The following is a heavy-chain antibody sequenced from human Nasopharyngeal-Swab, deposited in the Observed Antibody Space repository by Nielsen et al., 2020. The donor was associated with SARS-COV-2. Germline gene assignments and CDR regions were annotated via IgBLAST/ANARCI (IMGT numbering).Heavy chain of an antibody. V-gene: IGHV1-69*13. CDR1: GGTFSSYA. Sequence: SVKVSCKASGGTFSSYAISWVRQAPGQGLEWMGGIIPIFGTANYAQKFQGRVTITADESTSTAYMELSSLRSEDTAVYYCARDYGPDDFWSDSGMDVWGQGTTVTVSS. J-gene: IGHJ6*02. CDR2: IIPIFGTA. CDR3: ARDYGPDDFWSDSGMDV. D-gene: IGHD3-3*01.